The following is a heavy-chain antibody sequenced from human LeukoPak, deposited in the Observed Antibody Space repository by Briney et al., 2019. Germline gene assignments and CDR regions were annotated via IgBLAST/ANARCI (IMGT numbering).Heavy chain of an antibody. Sequence: ASVKVSCKASGYTFTSYDINWVRQATGQGLEWMGWMNTNSGNTGYAQKFQGRVTMTRNTSINTAYMELSSLRSEDTAVYYCARGRYSSGWYSFTAFFAFDIWGQGTMVTVSS. D-gene: IGHD6-19*01. J-gene: IGHJ3*02. V-gene: IGHV1-8*01. CDR3: ARGRYSSGWYSFTAFFAFDI. CDR1: GYTFTSYD. CDR2: MNTNSGNT.